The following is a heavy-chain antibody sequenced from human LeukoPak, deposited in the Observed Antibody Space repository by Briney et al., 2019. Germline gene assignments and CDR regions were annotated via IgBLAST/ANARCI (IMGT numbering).Heavy chain of an antibody. CDR2: ITSGGNVM. CDR1: GFTFRDYY. CDR3: ARVVHSSGGFSPGAFDV. J-gene: IGHJ3*01. V-gene: IGHV3-11*04. Sequence: GGSLKLSCAASGFTFRDYYMTWIRQAPGKGLECLSFITSGGNVMFYADSVKGRFTVSRDNARNSLYLQMSSLRAEDTALYYCARVVHSSGGFSPGAFDVWGRGTVVTVSS. D-gene: IGHD3-22*01.